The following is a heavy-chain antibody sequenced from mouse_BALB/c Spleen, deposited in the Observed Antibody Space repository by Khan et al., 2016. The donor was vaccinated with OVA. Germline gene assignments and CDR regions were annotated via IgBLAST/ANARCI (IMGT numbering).Heavy chain of an antibody. Sequence: EVKLEESGGGFVKPGGSLNLSCAASGFAFSSYDMSWVRQTPEKRLEWVATISTGGSYIYYPDSVKGRFTISRDIARNTLYLQMSSLRSEDTALYYCARPSYYGNPWFTYWGPGTLVTVSA. V-gene: IGHV5-9*02. J-gene: IGHJ3*01. CDR3: ARPSYYGNPWFTY. CDR2: ISTGGSYI. CDR1: GFAFSSYD. D-gene: IGHD2-10*01.